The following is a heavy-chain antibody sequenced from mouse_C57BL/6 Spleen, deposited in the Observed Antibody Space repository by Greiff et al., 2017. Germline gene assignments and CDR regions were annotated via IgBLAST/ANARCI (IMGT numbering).Heavy chain of an antibody. CDR3: ARSSGSYYLDY. CDR1: GYTFNSYW. V-gene: IGHV1-50*01. D-gene: IGHD3-2*02. CDR2: IDPSDSYT. Sequence: QVQLQQPGAELVKPGASVKLSCKASGYTFNSYWMQWVKQRPGQGLEWIGEIDPSDSYTNYNQKFKGKATLTVDTSSSTAYMQLISLTSEDAAVYYCARSSGSYYLDYWGQGTTLTVSS. J-gene: IGHJ2*01.